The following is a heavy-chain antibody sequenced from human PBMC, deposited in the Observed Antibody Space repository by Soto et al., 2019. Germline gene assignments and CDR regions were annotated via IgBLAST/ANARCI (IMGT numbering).Heavy chain of an antibody. J-gene: IGHJ4*02. CDR2: INHSGST. CDR1: GGSFSGYY. Sequence: QVQLQQWGAGLLKPSETLSLTCAVYGGSFSGYYWSWIRQPPGKGLEWIGEINHSGSTNYNPSLESRVTISVVTSKNQFSLKLSSVTAADTAVYYCARAGDYGVVGWGQGTLVTVSS. V-gene: IGHV4-34*01. CDR3: ARAGDYGVVG. D-gene: IGHD3-3*01.